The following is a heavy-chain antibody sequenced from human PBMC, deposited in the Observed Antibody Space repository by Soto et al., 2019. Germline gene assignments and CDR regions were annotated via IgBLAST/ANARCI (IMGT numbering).Heavy chain of an antibody. J-gene: IGHJ5*02. CDR3: ARESAGSGKNNWFDP. Sequence: PSETLSLTCTVSGCSISNYYWTWIRQPPGKGLEWIGYIHDSGSTYYNPSLKSRVTMSLDTSRNQLSLQLKSVTAADTAVYYCARESAGSGKNNWFDPWGQGTLVTVPQ. CDR2: IHDSGST. CDR1: GCSISNYY. D-gene: IGHD3-10*01. V-gene: IGHV4-59*01.